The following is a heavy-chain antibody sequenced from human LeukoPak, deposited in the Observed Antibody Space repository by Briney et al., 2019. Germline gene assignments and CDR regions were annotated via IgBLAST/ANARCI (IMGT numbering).Heavy chain of an antibody. CDR2: IYYSGST. CDR3: ARGLGDSSGYPDGYYYYYMDV. J-gene: IGHJ6*03. CDR1: GGSISSSSYY. D-gene: IGHD3-22*01. Sequence: SETLSLTCTVSGGSISSSSYYWGWIRQPPGKGLEWIGSIYYSGSTNYNPSLKSRVTISVDTSKNQFSLKLSSVTAADTAVYYCARGLGDSSGYPDGYYYYYMDVWGKGTTVTVSS. V-gene: IGHV4-39*07.